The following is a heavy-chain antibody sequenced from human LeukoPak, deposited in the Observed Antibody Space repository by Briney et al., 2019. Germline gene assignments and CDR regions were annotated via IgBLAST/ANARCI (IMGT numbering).Heavy chain of an antibody. CDR1: GFTFSDYE. V-gene: IGHV3-74*01. D-gene: IGHD1-26*01. Sequence: TGGSLRLSCVASGFTFSDYEMHWIRQAPGKGLVWVSRINSDGSSTSYADSVKGRFTISRDNAKNTLYLQMNSLRAEDTAVYYCASQGGANDYWGQGTLVTVSS. CDR2: INSDGSST. CDR3: ASQGGANDY. J-gene: IGHJ4*02.